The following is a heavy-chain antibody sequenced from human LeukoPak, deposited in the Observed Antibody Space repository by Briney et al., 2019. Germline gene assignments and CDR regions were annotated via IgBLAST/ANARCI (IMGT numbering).Heavy chain of an antibody. V-gene: IGHV3-30*18. CDR1: GFTFSSYG. Sequence: GGSLRLSCAASGFTFSSYGMRWVRQAPGKGLEWVAVISYDGSNKYYADSVKGRFTISRDNSKNTLYLQMNSLRAEDTAVYYCAKDEPTIFGVVTPRNYGMDVWGQGTTVTVSS. D-gene: IGHD3-3*01. CDR2: ISYDGSNK. J-gene: IGHJ6*02. CDR3: AKDEPTIFGVVTPRNYGMDV.